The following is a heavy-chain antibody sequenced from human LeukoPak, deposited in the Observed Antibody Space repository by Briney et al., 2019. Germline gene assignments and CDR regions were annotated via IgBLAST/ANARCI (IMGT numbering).Heavy chain of an antibody. J-gene: IGHJ4*02. V-gene: IGHV3-23*01. D-gene: IGHD4-23*01. CDR1: GITFSFYG. Sequence: GGSLRLSCVVSGITFSFYGMSWVRQAPGKGLEWVSGVSDSGGSTFYADSVQGRFTISRDNSKNTLYLQMNSLRAEDTAVYYCATMTPVVPSYFDYWGQGTLVTVSS. CDR3: ATMTPVVPSYFDY. CDR2: VSDSGGST.